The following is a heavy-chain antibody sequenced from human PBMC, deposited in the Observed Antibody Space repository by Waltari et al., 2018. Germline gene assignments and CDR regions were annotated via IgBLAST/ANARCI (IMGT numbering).Heavy chain of an antibody. CDR2: IYHSGRT. CDR1: GYSISSGYY. V-gene: IGHV4-38-2*02. J-gene: IGHJ4*02. D-gene: IGHD6-13*01. Sequence: QVQLQESGPGLVKPSETLSLTCAVSGYSISSGYYWGWIRQPPGKGLEWIGSIYHSGRTYYDPSLKGRVTISVDTSKNQFSRKLSSVTAADTAVYYCARDRGDSSSWGIEDYWGQGTLVTVSS. CDR3: ARDRGDSSSWGIEDY.